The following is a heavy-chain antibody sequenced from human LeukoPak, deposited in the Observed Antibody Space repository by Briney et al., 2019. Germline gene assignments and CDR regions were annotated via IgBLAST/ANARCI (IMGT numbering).Heavy chain of an antibody. Sequence: GGSLRLSCAASGFTFSSYAMSWVRQAPGKGLEWVSAISGSGGSTYYADSVKGRFTISRDNSKNTLYLQMNSLRAEDTAVYYCAKDWYYYDSSGYPPIPPPFDYWGQGTLVTVSS. V-gene: IGHV3-23*01. CDR1: GFTFSSYA. J-gene: IGHJ4*02. CDR3: AKDWYYYDSSGYPPIPPPFDY. CDR2: ISGSGGST. D-gene: IGHD3-22*01.